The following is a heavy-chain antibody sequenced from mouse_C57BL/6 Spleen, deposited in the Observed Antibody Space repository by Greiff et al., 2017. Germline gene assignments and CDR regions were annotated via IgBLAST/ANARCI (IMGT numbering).Heavy chain of an antibody. Sequence: QVQLKESGAELVRPGTSVKVSCKASGYAFTNYLIEWVKQRPGQGLEWIGVINPGSGGTNYNEKFKGKATLTADKSSSTAYMQRSSLTSEDSAVYFCARSAGGTRVTGGRFAYWGQGTLVTVSA. D-gene: IGHD2-2*01. CDR2: INPGSGGT. CDR3: ARSAGGTRVTGGRFAY. J-gene: IGHJ3*01. CDR1: GYAFTNYL. V-gene: IGHV1-54*01.